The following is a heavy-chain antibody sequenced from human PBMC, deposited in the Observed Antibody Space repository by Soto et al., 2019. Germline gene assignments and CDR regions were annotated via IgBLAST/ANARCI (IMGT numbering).Heavy chain of an antibody. CDR2: ISYDGSNK. V-gene: IGHV3-30*03. CDR3: AGAAAPYYYYYYGMDV. D-gene: IGHD2-2*01. J-gene: IGHJ6*02. CDR1: GFTFSSYG. Sequence: LRLSCAASGFTFSSYGMHWVRQAPGKGLEWVAVISYDGSNKYYADSVKGRFTISRDNSKNTLYLQMNSLRAEDTAVYYCAGAAAPYYYYYYGMDVWGQGTTVTVSS.